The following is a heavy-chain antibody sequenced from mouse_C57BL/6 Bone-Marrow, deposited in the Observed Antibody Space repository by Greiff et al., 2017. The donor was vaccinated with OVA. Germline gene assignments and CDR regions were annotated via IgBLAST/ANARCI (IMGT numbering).Heavy chain of an antibody. J-gene: IGHJ4*01. V-gene: IGHV14-4*01. CDR3: TTDSNYVMDY. CDR1: GFNIKDDY. CDR2: IDPENGDT. Sequence: EVQLQQSGAELVRPGASVTLSCTASGFNIKDDYMHWVKQRPEQGLEWIGWIDPENGDTEYASKFQGKATITADTSSNTAYLQLSSLTSEDTAVYYCTTDSNYVMDYWGQGTSVTVSS. D-gene: IGHD2-5*01.